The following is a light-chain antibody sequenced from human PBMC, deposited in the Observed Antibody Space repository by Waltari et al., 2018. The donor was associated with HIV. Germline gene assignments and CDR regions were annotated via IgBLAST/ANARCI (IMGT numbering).Light chain of an antibody. CDR1: SSNIGNNY. Sequence: QFVLTQPPSVSAAPGQKVTISCSGTSSNIGNNYVSWYQQHPGTAPKLHIYENNKRPSGISERISGSKSSTSTTLGITGLQTGDEADYYCGTWDSGLTMTWVFGGGTKVTVL. J-gene: IGLJ3*02. CDR2: ENN. CDR3: GTWDSGLTMTWV. V-gene: IGLV1-51*02.